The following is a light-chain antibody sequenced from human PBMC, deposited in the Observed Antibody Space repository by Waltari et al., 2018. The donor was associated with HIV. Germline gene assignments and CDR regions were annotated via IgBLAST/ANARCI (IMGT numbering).Light chain of an antibody. CDR3: CSYAGRYTYV. CDR1: SGDVGYYDY. Sequence: QSTLTQPHLVSGSPGQPVTISCTGTSGDVGYYDYVSWYQHHPGEAPKTILYNVTQRPSGVPYRFSGSKSGDTASLTISGLQAEDEADYFCCSYAGRYTYVFGTGTKVTVL. V-gene: IGLV2-11*01. CDR2: NVT. J-gene: IGLJ1*01.